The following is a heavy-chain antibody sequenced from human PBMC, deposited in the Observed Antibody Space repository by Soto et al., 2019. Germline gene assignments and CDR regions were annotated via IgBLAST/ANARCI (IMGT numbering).Heavy chain of an antibody. CDR1: GFTFSSYE. Sequence: GGSLRLSCAASGFTFSSYEMNWVRQAPGKGLEWVSYISSSGSTIYYADSVKGRFTISRDNAKNSLYLQMNSLRAEDTAVYYCARDREYSRSYFGTYYYYGMDVWGQGTTVTVSS. D-gene: IGHD6-6*01. V-gene: IGHV3-48*03. CDR2: ISSSGSTI. J-gene: IGHJ6*02. CDR3: ARDREYSRSYFGTYYYYGMDV.